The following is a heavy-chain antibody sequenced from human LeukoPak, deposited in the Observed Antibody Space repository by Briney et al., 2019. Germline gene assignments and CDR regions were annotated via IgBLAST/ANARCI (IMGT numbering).Heavy chain of an antibody. D-gene: IGHD5/OR15-5a*01. CDR3: AKGYSVYDVDY. J-gene: IGHJ4*02. V-gene: IGHV3-30*18. CDR2: ISYDGSNK. CDR1: GFTFSTYG. Sequence: GRSLRLSCAASGFTFSTYGMHWVRQAPGKGLEWVGVISYDGSNKYYADSVKGRFTISRDNSKNTLYLQMNSLRAEDTAVYYCAKGYSVYDVDYWGQGTLVTVSS.